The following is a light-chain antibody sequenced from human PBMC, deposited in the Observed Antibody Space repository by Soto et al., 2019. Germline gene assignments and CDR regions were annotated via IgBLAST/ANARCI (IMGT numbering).Light chain of an antibody. CDR3: NSYTAAYSV. V-gene: IGLV2-14*03. CDR1: NSDIGAYNF. J-gene: IGLJ1*01. CDR2: DVT. Sequence: QSALTQPASVSGSPGQSITISCTGTNSDIGAYNFVSWYQQHPGKAPKLMIYDVTKRPSGVSDRFSGSKTGNTASLTISGLQTEDEADYFCNSYTAAYSVFGTGTKVTVL.